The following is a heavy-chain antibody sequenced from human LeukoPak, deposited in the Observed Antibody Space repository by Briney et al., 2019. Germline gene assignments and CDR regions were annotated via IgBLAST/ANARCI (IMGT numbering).Heavy chain of an antibody. J-gene: IGHJ4*02. V-gene: IGHV4-39*01. CDR2: IYYSGST. CDR3: ARPSIDYGDYVHYFDY. D-gene: IGHD4-17*01. Sequence: PSETLSLTCTVSGGSISSSSYHWGWIRQPPGKGLEWIGSIYYSGSTYYNPSLKSRVTISVDTSKNQFSLKLSSVTAADTAVYYCARPSIDYGDYVHYFDYWGQGTLVTVSS. CDR1: GGSISSSSYH.